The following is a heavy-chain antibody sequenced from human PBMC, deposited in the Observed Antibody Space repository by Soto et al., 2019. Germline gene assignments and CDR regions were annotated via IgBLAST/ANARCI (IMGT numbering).Heavy chain of an antibody. CDR1: GYTFTSYG. Sequence: QVQLVQSGAEVKKPGASVKVSCKASGYTFTSYGISWVRQAPGQGLEWMGWISAYNGNTKYAQKLQGRVTMTTDTSXXTAXXXLXXXXXDXXAXXXXXXXXXXXXIDYXGQGTLVTVSS. V-gene: IGHV1-18*01. CDR3: XXXXXXXXIDY. J-gene: IGHJ4*02. CDR2: ISAYNGNT.